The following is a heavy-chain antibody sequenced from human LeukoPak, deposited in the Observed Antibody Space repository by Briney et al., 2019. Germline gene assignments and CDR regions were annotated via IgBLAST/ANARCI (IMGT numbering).Heavy chain of an antibody. V-gene: IGHV4-61*01. J-gene: IGHJ4*02. CDR3: ASYAFWSGIFY. D-gene: IGHD3-3*01. CDR2: FYYSGST. Sequence: SETLSLTCTVSGGSVSSSIYYWSWIRQPPVKGLEGIGYFYYSGSTNYNPSLKSRVTISVDTSKKQFSLKLSSVTAADTAVYYCASYAFWSGIFYWGQGTLVTVSS. CDR1: GGSVSSSIYY.